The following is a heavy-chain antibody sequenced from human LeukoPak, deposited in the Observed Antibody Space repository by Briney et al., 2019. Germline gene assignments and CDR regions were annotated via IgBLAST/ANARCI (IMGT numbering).Heavy chain of an antibody. V-gene: IGHV4-59*01. CDR1: GGAISSFY. J-gene: IGHJ3*02. CDR3: ARDPGRGAFDI. CDR2: IYYSGST. Sequence: SETLSLTCPVSGGAISSFYWSWIRQPPGKGLEWIGYIYYSGSTNYNPSLKSRVTISVDTSKNQFSLKLSSVTAADTAVYYCARDPGRGAFDIWGQGTMVTVSP. D-gene: IGHD2-8*02.